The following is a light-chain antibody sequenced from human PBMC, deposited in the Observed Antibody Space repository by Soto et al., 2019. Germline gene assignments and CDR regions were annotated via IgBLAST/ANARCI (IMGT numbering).Light chain of an antibody. Sequence: EIVLTQSPGTLSLSQGERATLSCRASQSVSSNYLAWYQQKPAQAPRLLIYAASRRAPGIPERFSGSGSGTDFTLTISRLEPEDFAVYYCQQYLTSPKTFGQGTNVDIK. CDR3: QQYLTSPKT. V-gene: IGKV3-20*01. CDR1: QSVSSNY. J-gene: IGKJ1*01. CDR2: AAS.